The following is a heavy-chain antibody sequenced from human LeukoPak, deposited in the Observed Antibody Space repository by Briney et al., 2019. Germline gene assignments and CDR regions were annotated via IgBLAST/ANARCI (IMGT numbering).Heavy chain of an antibody. Sequence: SETLSLTCAVYGGSFSDYYWSWIRQSPGKGLEWIGEINHSGSTNYNPSLKSRVTISVDTSKNQFSLKMNSMTAADTAIYYCARGSGGTWEGNWFDPWGQGTQVTVSS. CDR2: INHSGST. CDR1: GGSFSDYY. V-gene: IGHV4-34*01. CDR3: ARGSGGTWEGNWFDP. J-gene: IGHJ5*02. D-gene: IGHD2-15*01.